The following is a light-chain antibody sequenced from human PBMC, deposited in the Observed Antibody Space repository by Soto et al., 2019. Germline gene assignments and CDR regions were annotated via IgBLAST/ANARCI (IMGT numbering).Light chain of an antibody. CDR3: QQYKNWPPMYT. V-gene: IGKV3-15*01. CDR2: GAS. J-gene: IGKJ2*01. Sequence: EIVMTQSPATLSVSPGERATLSCRASQSVSSNLAWYQQKPGQAPRLLIYGASTMATCIPARFSGSGSGTEFTLNISSLQYEDFAVYYCQQYKNWPPMYTFGQGTKLESK. CDR1: QSVSSN.